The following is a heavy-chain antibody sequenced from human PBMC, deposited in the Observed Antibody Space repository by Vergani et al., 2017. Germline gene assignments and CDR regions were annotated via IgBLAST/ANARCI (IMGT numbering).Heavy chain of an antibody. CDR3: ARVAAVAGSYYYYYGMDV. D-gene: IGHD6-19*01. J-gene: IGHJ6*02. CDR1: GYTFTSYG. Sequence: QVQLVQSGAEVKKPGASVKVSCKASGYTFTSYGISWVRQAPGQGLEWMGIINPSGGSTSYAQKFQGRVTMTRDTSTSTGYMELSSLRSEDTAVYYCARVAAVAGSYYYYYGMDVWGQGTTVTVSS. CDR2: INPSGGST. V-gene: IGHV1-46*03.